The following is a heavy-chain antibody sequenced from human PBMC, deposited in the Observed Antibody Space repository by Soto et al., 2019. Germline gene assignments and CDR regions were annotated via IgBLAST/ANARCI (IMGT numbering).Heavy chain of an antibody. D-gene: IGHD7-27*01. J-gene: IGHJ4*02. Sequence: LSLTCTVSGGSFSSGSYYLSWIRQPPGKGLEWLGYIFYSGSTNYNPSLKSRVTISVDSSKNQFSLKLSSVTAADTAVYYCARERTGDPSFFDYWGQGTLVTVSS. V-gene: IGHV4-61*01. CDR2: IFYSGST. CDR3: ARERTGDPSFFDY. CDR1: GGSFSSGSYY.